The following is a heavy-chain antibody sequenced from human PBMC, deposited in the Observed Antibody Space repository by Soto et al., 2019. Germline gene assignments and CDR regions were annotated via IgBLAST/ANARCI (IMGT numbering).Heavy chain of an antibody. V-gene: IGHV3-74*01. CDR1: GFTFSNYW. J-gene: IGHJ5*01. CDR3: TSDTFGRRDS. CDR2: INPDGSST. Sequence: GGSLRLSCAASGFTFSNYWMHWVRQAPGKGLLWVSRINPDGSSTSYADSVKDRFTISRDNAENTLFLQMNILRAADTALYYCTSDTFGRRDSWGQGTLVTVSS. D-gene: IGHD3-10*01.